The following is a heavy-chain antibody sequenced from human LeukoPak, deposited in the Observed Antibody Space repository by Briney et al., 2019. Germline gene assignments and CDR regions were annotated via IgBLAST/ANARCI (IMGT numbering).Heavy chain of an antibody. Sequence: PGGSLRLSCAASGFTFDDYAMHWVRQAPGKGLEWVSGISWNSGSIGYADSVKGRFTISRDNSKNTLYLQMNSLRAEDTAVYYCARERGSGSYLDYWGQGTLVTVSS. CDR1: GFTFDDYA. J-gene: IGHJ4*02. CDR2: ISWNSGSI. D-gene: IGHD3-10*01. V-gene: IGHV3-9*01. CDR3: ARERGSGSYLDY.